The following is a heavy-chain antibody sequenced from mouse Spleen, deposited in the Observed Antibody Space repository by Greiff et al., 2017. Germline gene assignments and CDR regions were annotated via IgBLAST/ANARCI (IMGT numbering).Heavy chain of an antibody. Sequence: QVQLQQPGAELVRPGASVKLSCKASGYTFTSYWINWVKQRPGQGLEWIGNIYPSDSYTNYNQKFKDKATLTVDESSSTAYMQLSSPTSEDSAVYYCTRYYGSSSFDYWGQGTTLTVSS. J-gene: IGHJ2*01. D-gene: IGHD1-1*01. V-gene: IGHV1-69*02. CDR2: IYPSDSYT. CDR3: TRYYGSSSFDY. CDR1: GYTFTSYW.